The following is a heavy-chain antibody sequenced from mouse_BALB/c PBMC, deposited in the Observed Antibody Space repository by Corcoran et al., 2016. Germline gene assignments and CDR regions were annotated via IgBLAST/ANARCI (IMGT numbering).Heavy chain of an antibody. Sequence: LVKTGASVKISCKASGYSFTGYYMHCVKQSHGKSLEWIGYISCYNGATSYNQKFKGKATFTVDTSSSTAYMQFNSLTSEDSAVYYCARKYGNYDAMDYWGQGTSVTVSS. J-gene: IGHJ4*01. CDR3: ARKYGNYDAMDY. D-gene: IGHD2-10*02. V-gene: IGHV1S34*01. CDR1: GYSFTGYY. CDR2: ISCYNGAT.